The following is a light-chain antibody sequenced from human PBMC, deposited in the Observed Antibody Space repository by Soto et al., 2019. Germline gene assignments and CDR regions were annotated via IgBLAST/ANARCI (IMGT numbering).Light chain of an antibody. V-gene: IGKV1-5*01. CDR3: QHYNSYPWT. CDR1: QTINNW. CDR2: HAS. Sequence: DIQMTQSPSTLSASIGDRVTITCRASQTINNWLAWYQQKPGKAPNLLIYHASNLETGVPSRFSGSAFGTEFTLTISSLQPDDFGTYYCQHYNSYPWTFGQGTKVEIK. J-gene: IGKJ1*01.